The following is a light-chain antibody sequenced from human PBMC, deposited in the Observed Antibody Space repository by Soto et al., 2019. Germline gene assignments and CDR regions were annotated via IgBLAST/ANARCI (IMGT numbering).Light chain of an antibody. Sequence: QSALTQPASVSGSPGQSITISCTGTSSDVGGYKYVSWYQQHPGKAPKVVIYDVSNWPSGVSNRISGSKSGNTASLTISGLQAEDEADYYCSSYTSSSTVVFGGGTKLTVL. V-gene: IGLV2-14*01. CDR3: SSYTSSSTVV. J-gene: IGLJ2*01. CDR1: SSDVGGYKY. CDR2: DVS.